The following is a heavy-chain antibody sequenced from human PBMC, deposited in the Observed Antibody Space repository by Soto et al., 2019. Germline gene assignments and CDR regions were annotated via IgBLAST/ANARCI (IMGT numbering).Heavy chain of an antibody. D-gene: IGHD3-3*01. CDR2: IKSKTDGGTT. Sequence: GGSLRLSCAASGFTFSNAWMSWVRQAPGKGLEWVGRIKSKTDGGTTDYAAPVKGRFTISRDDSKNTLYLQMNSLKTEDTAVYYCTTAGVYDFWSGYYTGAFDIWGQGTMVTVSS. V-gene: IGHV3-15*01. J-gene: IGHJ3*02. CDR3: TTAGVYDFWSGYYTGAFDI. CDR1: GFTFSNAW.